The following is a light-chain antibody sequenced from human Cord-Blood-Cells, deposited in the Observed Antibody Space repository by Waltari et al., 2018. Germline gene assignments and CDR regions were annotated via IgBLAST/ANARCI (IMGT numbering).Light chain of an antibody. CDR2: EVS. CDR3: SSYTSSSTYV. V-gene: IGLV2-14*01. Sequence: QSALTQPASVSGSPGQSITISCTGTSSDVGGYNYVSWYQQHPGKAPKLMIYEVSNRPAGVSNRFAGSTDGNTASLTISGLQAEDEADYYCSSYTSSSTYVFGTGTKVTVL. J-gene: IGLJ1*01. CDR1: SSDVGGYNY.